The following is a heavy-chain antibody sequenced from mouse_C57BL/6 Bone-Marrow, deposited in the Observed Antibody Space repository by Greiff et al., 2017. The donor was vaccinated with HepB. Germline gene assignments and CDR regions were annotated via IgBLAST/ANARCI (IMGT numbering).Heavy chain of an antibody. CDR1: GISITTGNYR. Sequence: EVQRVESGPGLVKPSQTVFLTCTVTGISITTGNYRWSWIRQFPGNKLEWIGYIYYSGTITYNPSLTSRTTITRDTPKNQFFLEMNSLTAEDTATYYCARDVQFITTVVAFRYFDVWGTGTTVTVSS. V-gene: IGHV3-5*01. D-gene: IGHD1-1*01. CDR2: IYYSGTI. J-gene: IGHJ1*03. CDR3: ARDVQFITTVVAFRYFDV.